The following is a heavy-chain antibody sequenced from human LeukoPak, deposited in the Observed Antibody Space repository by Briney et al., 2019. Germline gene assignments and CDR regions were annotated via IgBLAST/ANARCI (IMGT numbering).Heavy chain of an antibody. CDR3: ARASYYYDSSGYYYEEDY. CDR1: GGSITSYY. J-gene: IGHJ4*02. D-gene: IGHD3-22*01. CDR2: IYYSGST. V-gene: IGHV4-59*12. Sequence: PSETLSLTCTVSGGSITSYYWSWIRQPPGKGLEWIGYIYYSGSTNYNPSLKSRVTMSVDTSKNQFSLKLSSVTAADTAVYYCARASYYYDSSGYYYEEDYWGQGTLVTVSS.